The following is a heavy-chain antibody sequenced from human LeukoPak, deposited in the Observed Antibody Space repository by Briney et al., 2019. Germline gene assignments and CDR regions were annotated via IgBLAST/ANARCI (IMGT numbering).Heavy chain of an antibody. J-gene: IGHJ4*02. D-gene: IGHD6-13*01. V-gene: IGHV4-34*01. CDR2: INHSGST. CDR1: GGSFSGYY. Sequence: SETLSLTCAVYGGSFSGYYWSWIRQPPGKGLEWIGEINHSGSTNYNPSLKSRVTISVDKSKNQFSLKLSSVTAADTAVYYCAIIAAAEDGDDYWGQGTLVTVSS. CDR3: AIIAAAEDGDDY.